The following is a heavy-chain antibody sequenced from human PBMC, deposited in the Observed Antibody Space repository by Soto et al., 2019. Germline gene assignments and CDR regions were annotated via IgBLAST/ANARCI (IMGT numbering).Heavy chain of an antibody. D-gene: IGHD2-8*01. V-gene: IGHV1-2*04. CDR1: GYSFTDYH. Sequence: ASGKVSCKASGYSFTDYHIHWVRKARGQGLEWLGRINPKSGGTSTAQKFQGWVTMNRDRSISTVYMELTRLRSDDTAVYFCARGHSTDCSNGVCSFFYNHEMDVWGQGTTVTVAS. CDR3: ARGHSTDCSNGVCSFFYNHEMDV. CDR2: INPKSGGT. J-gene: IGHJ6*02.